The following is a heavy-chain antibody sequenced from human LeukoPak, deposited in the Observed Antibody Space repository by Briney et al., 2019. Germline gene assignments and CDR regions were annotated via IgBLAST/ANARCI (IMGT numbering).Heavy chain of an antibody. J-gene: IGHJ4*02. CDR3: ARDLGRDSSGSDFDY. V-gene: IGHV1-18*01. Sequence: ASVKVSCKASGYTFTGYGISWVRQAPGQGLEWMGWISAYNGNTNYAQKLQGRVTMTTDTSTSTAYMELRSLRSDDTAVYYCARDLGRDSSGSDFDYWGQGTLVTVSS. D-gene: IGHD3-22*01. CDR2: ISAYNGNT. CDR1: GYTFTGYG.